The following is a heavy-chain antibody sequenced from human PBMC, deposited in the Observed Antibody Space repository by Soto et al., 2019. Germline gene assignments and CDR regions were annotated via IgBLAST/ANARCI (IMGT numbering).Heavy chain of an antibody. J-gene: IGHJ4*02. CDR1: GYTFTCYG. Sequence: ASVKVSCKASGYTFTCYGISWVRQAPGQGLEWMGWISAYNGNTNYAQKLQGRVTMTTDTSTSTAYMELRSLRSDDTAVYYCARGPIVGATEDRYYFDYRGQGTLVTVSS. V-gene: IGHV1-18*01. D-gene: IGHD1-26*01. CDR2: ISAYNGNT. CDR3: ARGPIVGATEDRYYFDY.